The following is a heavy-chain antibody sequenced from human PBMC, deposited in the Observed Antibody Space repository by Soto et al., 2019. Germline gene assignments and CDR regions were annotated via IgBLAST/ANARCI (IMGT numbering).Heavy chain of an antibody. V-gene: IGHV4-34*01. CDR1: GGSFSGYY. CDR3: ARASPGLKLWSGYPRVGNWFDP. J-gene: IGHJ5*02. D-gene: IGHD3-3*01. CDR2: INHSGST. Sequence: SETLSLTCAVYGGSFSGYYWSWIRQPPGKGLEWIGEINHSGSTNYNPSLKSRVTISVDTSKNQFSLKLSSVTAADTAVYYCARASPGLKLWSGYPRVGNWFDPWGQGTRVTVSS.